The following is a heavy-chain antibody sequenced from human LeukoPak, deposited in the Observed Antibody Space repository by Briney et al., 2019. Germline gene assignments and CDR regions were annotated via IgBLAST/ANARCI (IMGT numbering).Heavy chain of an antibody. CDR2: IYHSGST. V-gene: IGHV4-38-2*02. Sequence: SETLSLTCTVSGYSISSGYYWGWIRQPPGKGLEWIGSIYHSGSTYYNPSLKRRGTISVDTSKNQFSLKLSSVTAADTAVYYCERRRGDYGSGELNIWGQGTMVTVSS. CDR3: ERRRGDYGSGELNI. D-gene: IGHD3-10*01. CDR1: GYSISSGYY. J-gene: IGHJ3*02.